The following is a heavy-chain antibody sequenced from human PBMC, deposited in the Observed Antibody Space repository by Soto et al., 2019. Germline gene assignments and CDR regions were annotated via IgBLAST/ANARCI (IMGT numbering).Heavy chain of an antibody. J-gene: IGHJ4*02. CDR3: ARDRRYVAGRTADS. Sequence: SETLCLTFAVSGDSISSGCYWAWLRQSPGKGLEWIGSIYYSGTTYYNPSLKSRVTMSVDTYKNQFSLNVSSVTAADTAMYYCARDRRYVAGRTADSCGQGTLVTGSS. CDR1: GDSISSGCY. CDR2: IYYSGTT. V-gene: IGHV4-38-2*02. D-gene: IGHD2-15*01.